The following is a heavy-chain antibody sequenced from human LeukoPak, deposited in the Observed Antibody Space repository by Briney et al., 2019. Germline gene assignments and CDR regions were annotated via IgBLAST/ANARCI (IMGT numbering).Heavy chain of an antibody. D-gene: IGHD3-10*01. V-gene: IGHV4-59*01. CDR2: IYYSGST. Sequence: SETLSLTCTVSGGSISSYYWSWIRQPPGKGLEWIGYIYYSGSTNYNPSLKSRVTISVDTSKNQFSLKLSSVTAADTAVYYCARGHAPMVRGAFPFDPWGQGTLVTVSS. J-gene: IGHJ5*02. CDR3: ARGHAPMVRGAFPFDP. CDR1: GGSISSYY.